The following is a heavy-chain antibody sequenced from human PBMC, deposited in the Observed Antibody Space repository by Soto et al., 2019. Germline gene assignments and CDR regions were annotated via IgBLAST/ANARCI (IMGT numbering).Heavy chain of an antibody. Sequence: QVQLQESGPGLVKPSETLSLTCTVSGGSVSSGSYYWSWIRQPPGKGLEWIGYIYYSGSTNYNPSLKRRGTITVDTSKNQCSLKLSSVTAADTAVYYCARVIEGRSQGRYDSGMDVSGQGTTVTVSS. V-gene: IGHV4-61*01. CDR2: IYYSGST. CDR3: ARVIEGRSQGRYDSGMDV. CDR1: GGSVSSGSYY. J-gene: IGHJ6*01.